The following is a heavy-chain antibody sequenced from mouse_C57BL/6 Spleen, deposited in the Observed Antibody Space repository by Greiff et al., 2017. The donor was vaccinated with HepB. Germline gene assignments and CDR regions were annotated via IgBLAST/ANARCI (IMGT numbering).Heavy chain of an antibody. Sequence: QVQLQQSGAELVRPGASVTLSCKASGYTFTDYEMHWVKQTPVHGLEWIGAIDPETGGTAYNQKFKGKAILTAAKSSSTAYMELRSLTSEDSAVYYGTRFIPGSWFAYWGQGTLVTVAA. V-gene: IGHV1-15*01. J-gene: IGHJ3*01. D-gene: IGHD1-2*01. CDR2: IDPETGGT. CDR1: GYTFTDYE. CDR3: TRFIPGSWFAY.